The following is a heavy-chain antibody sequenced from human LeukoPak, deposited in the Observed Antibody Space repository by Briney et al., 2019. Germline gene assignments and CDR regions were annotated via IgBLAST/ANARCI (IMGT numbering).Heavy chain of an antibody. CDR1: GYSFTSYW. D-gene: IGHD6-13*01. V-gene: IGHV4-38-2*02. CDR2: IYHSGKT. CDR3: AREGDSSSVGWFDP. Sequence: ESLKISCKGSGYSFTSYWIGWVRQMPGKGLEWIGSIYHSGKTYYNPSLKSPVTISVDTSKNQFSLKLSSVTAADTAVYYCAREGDSSSVGWFDPWGQGTLVTVSS. J-gene: IGHJ5*02.